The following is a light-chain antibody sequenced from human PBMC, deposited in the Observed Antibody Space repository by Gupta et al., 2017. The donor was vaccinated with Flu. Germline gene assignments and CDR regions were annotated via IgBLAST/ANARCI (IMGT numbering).Light chain of an antibody. V-gene: IGKV1-5*03. CDR1: QSISTS. CDR3: LQYSSYPYT. CDR2: KAS. J-gene: IGKJ2*01. Sequence: GDRVTITCRASQSISTSLAWYQQKPGRAPDFLIYKASDLESGVRSRFSGSGSGTEFTLTISSLQPDDFATYYCLQYSSYPYTFGQGTKLEIK.